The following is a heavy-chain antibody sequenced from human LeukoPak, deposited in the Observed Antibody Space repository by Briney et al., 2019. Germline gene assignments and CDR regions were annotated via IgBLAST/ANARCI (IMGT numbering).Heavy chain of an antibody. D-gene: IGHD1-26*01. J-gene: IGHJ4*02. V-gene: IGHV4-39*07. CDR1: GGSISSSSYY. Sequence: SETLSLTCTVSGGSISSSSYYWGWIRQPPGKGLEWIGSIYYSGSTYYNPSLKSRVTISVDTSKNQFSLKLSSVTAADTAVYYCARSYSGSYSLDWWGQGTLVTVSS. CDR2: IYYSGST. CDR3: ARSYSGSYSLDW.